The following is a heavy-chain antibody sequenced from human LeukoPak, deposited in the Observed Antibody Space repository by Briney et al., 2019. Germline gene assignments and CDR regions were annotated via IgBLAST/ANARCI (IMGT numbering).Heavy chain of an antibody. CDR3: AREPYDSSGYYFRYFDY. D-gene: IGHD3-22*01. CDR1: GGSISSGDYY. Sequence: SETLSLTCTVSGGSISSGDYYWSWIRQPPGKGLEWIGYIYYSGSTNYNPSLKSRVTISVDTSKNQFSLKLSSVTAADTAVYYCAREPYDSSGYYFRYFDYWGQGTLVTVSS. J-gene: IGHJ4*02. V-gene: IGHV4-61*08. CDR2: IYYSGST.